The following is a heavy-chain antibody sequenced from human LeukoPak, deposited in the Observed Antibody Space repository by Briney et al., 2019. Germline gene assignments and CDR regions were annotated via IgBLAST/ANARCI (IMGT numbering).Heavy chain of an antibody. CDR1: GYTFTGYY. CDR3: ARVPTVEMATIYFDY. CDR2: INPNSGDT. Sequence: ASVKVSCKASGYTFTGYYMHWVRQAPGQGLEWMGWINPNSGDTNYAQKFQGRVTMTRDTSISTAYMELSRLRSDDTAVYYCARVPTVEMATIYFDYWGQGTLVTVSS. V-gene: IGHV1-2*02. J-gene: IGHJ4*02. D-gene: IGHD5-24*01.